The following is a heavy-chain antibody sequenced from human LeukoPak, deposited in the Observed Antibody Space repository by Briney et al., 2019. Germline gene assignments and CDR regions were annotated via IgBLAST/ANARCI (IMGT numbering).Heavy chain of an antibody. V-gene: IGHV3-9*01. Sequence: GGSLRLSCAASGFTFDDYAMHWVRQAPGKGLEWVSGISWGSSNIGYADSVKGRFTISRDNSKNTLYLQMNSLRAEDTAAYYCAKDHRRWPQVLYYFDYWGQGTLVTVSS. D-gene: IGHD4-23*01. CDR1: GFTFDDYA. J-gene: IGHJ4*02. CDR3: AKDHRRWPQVLYYFDY. CDR2: ISWGSSNI.